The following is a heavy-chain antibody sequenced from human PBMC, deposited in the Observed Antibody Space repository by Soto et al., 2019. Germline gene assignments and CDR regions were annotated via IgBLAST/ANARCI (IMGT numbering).Heavy chain of an antibody. CDR1: GGSISSGDYY. CDR2: IYYSGST. Sequence: SETLSLTCTVSGGSISSGDYYWSWIRQPPGKGLEWIGYIYYSGSTYYNPSLKSRVTISVDTSKNQFSLKLSSVTAADTAVYYCARDLKGYCSGGRCVGYYYYGMDVWGQGTTVTVSS. V-gene: IGHV4-30-4*01. J-gene: IGHJ6*02. D-gene: IGHD2-15*01. CDR3: ARDLKGYCSGGRCVGYYYYGMDV.